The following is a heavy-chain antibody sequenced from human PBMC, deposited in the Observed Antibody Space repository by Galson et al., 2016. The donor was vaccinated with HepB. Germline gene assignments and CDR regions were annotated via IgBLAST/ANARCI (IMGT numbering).Heavy chain of an antibody. CDR1: GGSVSSGSYY. Sequence: SETLSLTCTVSGGSVSSGSYYWSWIRQPPGKGLEWIGYIYYSGSTNYNPSLKSRVTISVDTSKNQFSLTMSSVTAADTAVYYCARGGSRQWLVDYWGQGALVTVSS. D-gene: IGHD6-19*01. V-gene: IGHV4-61*01. CDR3: ARGGSRQWLVDY. CDR2: IYYSGST. J-gene: IGHJ4*02.